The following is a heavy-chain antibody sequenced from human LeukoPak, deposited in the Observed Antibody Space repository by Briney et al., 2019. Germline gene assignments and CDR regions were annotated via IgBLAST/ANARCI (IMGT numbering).Heavy chain of an antibody. CDR1: GFTFSTYA. Sequence: GRSLRLSCAASGFTFSTYAMTWVRQAPGKGLEWVSSISSSGAGTYYADFVKGRFTISRDNSKNTLYLQMNTLRAEDTAVYYCAKGASWSDCWGQGTLVSVSS. CDR3: AKGASWSDC. V-gene: IGHV3-23*01. D-gene: IGHD6-13*01. J-gene: IGHJ4*02. CDR2: ISSSGAGT.